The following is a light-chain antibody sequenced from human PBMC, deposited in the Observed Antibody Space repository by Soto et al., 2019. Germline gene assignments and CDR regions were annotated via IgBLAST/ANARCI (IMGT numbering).Light chain of an antibody. V-gene: IGKV2-28*01. Sequence: DIVMTQSPLSLPVTPGEPASISCRSSQSLMNSNGYNFLNWYLQKPGQSPQVLIYLGSNRASGVPDRFTGSGSGTDFTLKISRVEAEDVGVYYCMQTLQTPITFGQGTQLEIK. CDR1: QSLMNSNGYNF. CDR2: LGS. CDR3: MQTLQTPIT. J-gene: IGKJ5*01.